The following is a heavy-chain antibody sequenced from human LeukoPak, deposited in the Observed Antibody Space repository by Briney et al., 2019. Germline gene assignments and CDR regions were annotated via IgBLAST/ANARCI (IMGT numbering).Heavy chain of an antibody. CDR2: ISYDGNNK. D-gene: IGHD3-22*01. Sequence: GGSLRLSCAASGFTFAIYAMHWVRQAPGKGLEWVAVISYDGNNKYYADSVKGRFTISRDNSKNTLYLQMNSLRAEDTAVYYCARDLVGGWDDTSGYYYGYFDYWGQGTLVAVSS. J-gene: IGHJ4*02. CDR1: GFTFAIYA. V-gene: IGHV3-30-3*01. CDR3: ARDLVGGWDDTSGYYYGYFDY.